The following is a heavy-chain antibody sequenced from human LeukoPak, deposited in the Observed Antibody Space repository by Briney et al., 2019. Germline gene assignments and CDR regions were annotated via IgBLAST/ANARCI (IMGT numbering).Heavy chain of an antibody. CDR3: ARDPQTYHRASGSYYMPH. CDR2: IRYDGSNT. V-gene: IGHV3-30*02. D-gene: IGHD3-10*01. CDR1: RFTFVYYA. Sequence: GWSLRLSCTCTRFTFVYYAMHGVRQAPCKGLEGVAFIRYDGSNTYYADSVKGRFTISRDNSKNTLYLQMNSLRAEDTAVYYCARDPQTYHRASGSYYMPHWGQGTPVTVSS. J-gene: IGHJ4*02.